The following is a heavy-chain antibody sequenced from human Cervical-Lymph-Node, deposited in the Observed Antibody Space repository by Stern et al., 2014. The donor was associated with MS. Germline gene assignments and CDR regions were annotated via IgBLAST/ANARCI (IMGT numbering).Heavy chain of an antibody. D-gene: IGHD6-19*01. CDR2: ISPYYANT. V-gene: IGHV1-18*01. J-gene: IGHJ6*02. CDR1: GYTFTNYA. Sequence: VQLVESGAEVKRPGASVKVSCKASGYTFTNYAITWVRQAPGQGLEWVGWISPYYANTDYDQKFQGRVTMTTDTSTSTAYMELRSLRSDDTAIYYCARGVVAVAATTLLSRLSNYMDVWGQGTTVTVSS. CDR3: ARGVVAVAATTLLSRLSNYMDV.